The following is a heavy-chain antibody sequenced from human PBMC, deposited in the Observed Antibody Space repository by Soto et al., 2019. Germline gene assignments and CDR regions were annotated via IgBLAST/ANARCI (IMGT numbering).Heavy chain of an antibody. CDR2: ISGSGGST. D-gene: IGHD3-16*01. Sequence: GGSLRLSCAASGFTFSSYAMSWVRQAPGKGLEWVSAISGSGGSTYYADSVKGRFTISRDNSKNTLYLQMNSLRAEDTAVYYCAKDLSRMAGRLGFAFDIWGQGTMVTVSS. V-gene: IGHV3-23*01. CDR1: GFTFSSYA. J-gene: IGHJ3*02. CDR3: AKDLSRMAGRLGFAFDI.